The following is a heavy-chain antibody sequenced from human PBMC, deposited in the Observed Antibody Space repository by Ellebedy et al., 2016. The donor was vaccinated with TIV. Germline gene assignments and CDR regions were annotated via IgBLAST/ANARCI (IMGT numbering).Heavy chain of an antibody. V-gene: IGHV3-30*18. CDR1: GFSFSNYA. J-gene: IGHJ4*02. CDR2: ISYDGNNK. D-gene: IGHD5-18*01. CDR3: AKDLRTYSYGSNLDH. Sequence: GGSLRLSXAASGFSFSNYAMQWVRQAPGKGLEWVAYISYDGNNKYFADSVKGRFTISRDNSKNTLYLQMNSLRVEDTAVYYCAKDLRTYSYGSNLDHWGQGTLVTVSS.